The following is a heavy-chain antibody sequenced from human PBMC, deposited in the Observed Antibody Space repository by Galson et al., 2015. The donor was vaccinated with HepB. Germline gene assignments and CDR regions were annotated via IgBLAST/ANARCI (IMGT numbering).Heavy chain of an antibody. D-gene: IGHD2-15*01. CDR3: ARVGSGPSTWFDP. Sequence: ETLSLTCTVSGAFIQSDYWNWVRQPPGKELEWIGYIYYRGGSNYNPALRSRVTMSLDTSKNQFSLMLSSVTAADTGLYYCARVGSGPSTWFDPWGQGILVTVSS. J-gene: IGHJ5*01. CDR1: GAFIQSDY. CDR2: IYYRGGS. V-gene: IGHV4-59*01.